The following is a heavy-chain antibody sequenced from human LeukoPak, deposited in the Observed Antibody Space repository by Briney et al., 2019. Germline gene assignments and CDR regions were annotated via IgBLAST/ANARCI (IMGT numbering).Heavy chain of an antibody. CDR2: ISYDGSNK. CDR1: GFIFSSYA. Sequence: AGGSLRLSCAASGFIFSSYAMHWVRQAPGKGLEWVAVISYDGSNKYYADSVKGRFTISRDNSKNTLYLQLNSLRAEDTAVYYCARDPPWIYDYMDVWGKGTTVTVSS. CDR3: ARDPPWIYDYMDV. V-gene: IGHV3-30*04. D-gene: IGHD5-12*01. J-gene: IGHJ6*03.